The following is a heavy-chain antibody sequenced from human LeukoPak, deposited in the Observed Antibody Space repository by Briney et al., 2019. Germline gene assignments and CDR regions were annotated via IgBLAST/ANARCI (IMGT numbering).Heavy chain of an antibody. CDR2: IIPIFGTA. V-gene: IGHV1-69*13. CDR3: AGKSPARRVDYYYYYMDV. Sequence: ASVKVSCKASGGTFSSYAISWVRQAPGQGLEWMGGIIPIFGTANYAQKFQGRVTITADESTSTAYMELSSLRSEDTAVYYCAGKSPARRVDYYYYYMDVWGQGTLVTVSS. D-gene: IGHD6-6*01. J-gene: IGHJ6*03. CDR1: GGTFSSYA.